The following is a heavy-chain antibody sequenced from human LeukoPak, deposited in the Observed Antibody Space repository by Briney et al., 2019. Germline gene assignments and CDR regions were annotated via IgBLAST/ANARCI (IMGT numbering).Heavy chain of an antibody. J-gene: IGHJ4*02. CDR1: GFTFNSYA. V-gene: IGHV3-23*01. Sequence: GGSLRLSCAASGFTFNSYAMSWVRQAPGQGLQWVSGINDLGATFYADSVKGRFTISRDNSKNTLYLQMKSLRAEDTAIYYCSKDHCTTTRCIAGFDFWGQGALVTVSS. D-gene: IGHD2-2*01. CDR2: INDLGAT. CDR3: SKDHCTTTRCIAGFDF.